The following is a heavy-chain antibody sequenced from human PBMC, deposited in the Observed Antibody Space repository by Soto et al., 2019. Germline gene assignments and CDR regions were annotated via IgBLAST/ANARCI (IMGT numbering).Heavy chain of an antibody. J-gene: IGHJ4*02. CDR1: GGSIISGDYY. V-gene: IGHV4-31*03. CDR2: IYSSGST. CDR3: ARSDYYDSSGSLAY. D-gene: IGHD3-22*01. Sequence: KSSGTLSLTCTVSGGSIISGDYYWSWIRQHPGKGLEWIGYIYSSGSTYYNPSLKSRVTISVDTSKNQFSLKLSSVTAADTAVYYCARSDYYDSSGSLAYWGQGTLVTVSS.